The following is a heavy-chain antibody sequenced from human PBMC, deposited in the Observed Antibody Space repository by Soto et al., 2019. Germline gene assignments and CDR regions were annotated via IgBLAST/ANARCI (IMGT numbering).Heavy chain of an antibody. CDR3: ARHGNIWFGELLDYYYYGMDV. Sequence: QLQLQESGPGLVKPSETLSLTCTVSGGSISSSSYYWGWIRQPPGKGLEWIGSIYYSGSTHYNPSLKSRVTISVDTSKNQFSLKLSSVTAADTAVYYCARHGNIWFGELLDYYYYGMDVWGQGTTVTVSS. J-gene: IGHJ6*02. D-gene: IGHD3-10*01. CDR1: GGSISSSSYY. CDR2: IYYSGST. V-gene: IGHV4-39*01.